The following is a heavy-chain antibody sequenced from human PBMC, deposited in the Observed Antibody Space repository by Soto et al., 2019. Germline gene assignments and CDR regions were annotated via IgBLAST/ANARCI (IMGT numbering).Heavy chain of an antibody. J-gene: IGHJ4*02. CDR2: IYHSGST. D-gene: IGHD4-4*01. Sequence: PSETLSLTCALSGGSISSGGYSWSWIRQPPGKGLERIGYIYHSGSTYYNQSLKSRVTISVDRSKNQFSLKLSSVTAADTAVYYCVRGMTTVTTIDSWGQGTLVTISS. V-gene: IGHV4-30-2*01. CDR1: GGSISSGGYS. CDR3: VRGMTTVTTIDS.